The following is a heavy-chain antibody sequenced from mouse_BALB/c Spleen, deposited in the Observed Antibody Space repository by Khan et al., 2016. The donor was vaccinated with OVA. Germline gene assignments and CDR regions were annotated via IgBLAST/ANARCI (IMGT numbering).Heavy chain of an antibody. CDR2: INPTSGYT. J-gene: IGHJ2*01. V-gene: IGHV1-7*01. CDR3: TRDRIDY. Sequence: VQLQQSGAELAKPGASVKMSCKASGYTFTTYWMHWVKQRPGQGLEWIGYINPTSGYTDYNEKFKDRATLSADKSSSTAYMQLSSLTSEDSAVYYSTRDRIDYWGQGTTRTVSS. CDR1: GYTFTTYW.